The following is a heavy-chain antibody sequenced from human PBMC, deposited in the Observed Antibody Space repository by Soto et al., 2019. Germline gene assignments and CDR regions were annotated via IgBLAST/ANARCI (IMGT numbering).Heavy chain of an antibody. V-gene: IGHV4-34*01. CDR3: ARDVAKSRYGLDV. Sequence: PSETLSLTCDLYGGSFRNYYWSWIRQPPGMGLEWIGEIDHSGSTNYNPSLKSRVTISVDTSKNQLSLKLSSVTAADTAVYYCARDVAKSRYGLDVWGQGTTVT. J-gene: IGHJ6*02. CDR1: GGSFRNYY. CDR2: IDHSGST.